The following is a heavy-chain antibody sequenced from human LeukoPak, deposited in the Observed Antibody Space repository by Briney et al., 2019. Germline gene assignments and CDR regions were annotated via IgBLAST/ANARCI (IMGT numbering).Heavy chain of an antibody. D-gene: IGHD4-17*01. J-gene: IGHJ3*02. CDR3: AGGPVTHRAFDI. CDR1: GFTFSSYS. CDR2: ISSSSSYI. V-gene: IGHV3-21*01. Sequence: GGSLRLSCAASGFTFSSYSMNWVRQAPGKGLEWVSSISSSSSYIYYADSVKGRFTISRDNAKNSLYLQMNSLRAEDTAVYYCAGGPVTHRAFDIWGQGTMVTVSS.